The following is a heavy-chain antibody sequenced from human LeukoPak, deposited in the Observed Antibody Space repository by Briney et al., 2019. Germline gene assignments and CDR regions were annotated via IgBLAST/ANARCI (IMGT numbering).Heavy chain of an antibody. V-gene: IGHV4-34*01. CDR2: INHSGST. CDR3: ARRRQQLALKYYYYYYMDV. J-gene: IGHJ6*03. Sequence: GSLRLSCAASGFTISSNYMSWIRQPPGKGLEWMGEINHSGSTNYNPSLKSRVTISVDTSKNQFSLKLSSVTAADTAVYYCARRRQQLALKYYYYYYMDVWGKGTTVTVSS. CDR1: GFTISSNY. D-gene: IGHD6-13*01.